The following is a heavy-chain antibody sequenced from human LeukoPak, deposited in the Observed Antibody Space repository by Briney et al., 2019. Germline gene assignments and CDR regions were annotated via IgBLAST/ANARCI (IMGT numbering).Heavy chain of an antibody. CDR2: IRYDGSNK. Sequence: PGGSLRLSCAASGFTFSSYGMHWVRQAPGKGLEWVAFIRYDGSNKYYADSVKGRFTISRDNSKNTLYLQTNSLRAEDTAVYYCAKVEYSGSYYSYWGQGTLVTVSS. V-gene: IGHV3-30*02. CDR1: GFTFSSYG. D-gene: IGHD1-26*01. CDR3: AKVEYSGSYYSY. J-gene: IGHJ4*02.